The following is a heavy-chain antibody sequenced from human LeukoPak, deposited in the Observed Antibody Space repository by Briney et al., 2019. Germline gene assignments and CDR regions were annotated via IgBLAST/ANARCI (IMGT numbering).Heavy chain of an antibody. CDR3: ARSRGYSGYAYDAFDL. J-gene: IGHJ3*01. D-gene: IGHD5-12*01. CDR2: IYYSGST. Sequence: SETLSLTCTVSGGSISSYYWSWIRQPPGKGLEWIGYIYYSGSTNYNPSLKSRVTISVDTSKNQFSLKLSSMTAADTAVYYCARSRGYSGYAYDAFDLWGQGTMVTVSS. CDR1: GGSISSYY. V-gene: IGHV4-59*01.